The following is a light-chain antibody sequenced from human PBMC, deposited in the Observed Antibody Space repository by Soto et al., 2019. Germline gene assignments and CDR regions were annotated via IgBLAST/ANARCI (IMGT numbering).Light chain of an antibody. Sequence: QSVLTQHRSVSGSPGQSVTINCTGTSSDIGAYNYVFWYLQYPGKPPKLIIYDVTKRPSGVPARFSGSKSGNTASLALSGLQTEHDADDYCFSYGGSLTLVFGERT. CDR2: DVT. J-gene: IGLJ3*02. CDR3: FSYGGSLTLV. CDR1: SSDIGAYNY. V-gene: IGLV2-11*01.